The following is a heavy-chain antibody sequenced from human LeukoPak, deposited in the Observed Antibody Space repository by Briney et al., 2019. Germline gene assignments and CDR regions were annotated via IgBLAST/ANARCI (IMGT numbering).Heavy chain of an antibody. V-gene: IGHV4-30-2*01. J-gene: IGHJ3*02. CDR2: IYHSGST. Sequence: SQTLSLTFTVSGGSISSGGYYWSWIRQPPGKGLEWIGYIYHSGSTYYNPSLKSRVTISVDRSKNQFSLKLSSVTAADTAVYYCAQEGAFDIWGQGTMVTVSS. CDR1: GGSISSGGYY. CDR3: AQEGAFDI.